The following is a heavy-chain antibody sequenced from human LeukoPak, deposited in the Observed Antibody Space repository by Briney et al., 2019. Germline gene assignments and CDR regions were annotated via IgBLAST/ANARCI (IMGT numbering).Heavy chain of an antibody. CDR2: VSYDGSDQ. D-gene: IGHD5-18*01. V-gene: IGHV3-30*03. J-gene: IGHJ4*02. CDR1: GFTFSSYG. Sequence: PGGSLRLSCAASGFTFSSYGMHWVRQAPGKGLEWVALVSYDGSDQYYADSVKGRSTISRDNSKNTLYLQMNSLRAEDTAVYYCARDPVRGYSYGSYDYWGQGTLVTVSS. CDR3: ARDPVRGYSYGSYDY.